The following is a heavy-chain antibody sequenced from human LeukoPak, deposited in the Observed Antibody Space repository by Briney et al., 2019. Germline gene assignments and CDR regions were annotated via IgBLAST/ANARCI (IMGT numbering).Heavy chain of an antibody. CDR2: INPGGSAK. CDR3: ARGYTDVGGDYGMDV. Sequence: PGGSLRLSCAASGFTFRTYWMAWVRQAPGKGLEWVANINPGGSAKFYVDSVKGRFTISRDDAKTSLYLQMDSLRAEDTAVYYCARGYTDVGGDYGMDVWGQGTTVTVSS. D-gene: IGHD5-18*01. J-gene: IGHJ6*02. CDR1: GFTFRTYW. V-gene: IGHV3-7*03.